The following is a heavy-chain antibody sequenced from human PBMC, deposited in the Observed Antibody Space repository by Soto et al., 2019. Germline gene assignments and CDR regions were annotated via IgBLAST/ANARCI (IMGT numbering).Heavy chain of an antibody. V-gene: IGHV3-7*01. CDR2: IKQDGSEK. CDR3: ARDGVWGSYRYADY. CDR1: GFTFSSYW. J-gene: IGHJ4*02. D-gene: IGHD3-16*02. Sequence: GGSLRLSCAASGFTFSSYWMSWVRQAPGKGLEWVANIKQDGSEKYYVDSVKGRFTISRDNAKNSLYLQMNSLRAEDTAVYYCARDGVWGSYRYADYWGQGTLVTVSS.